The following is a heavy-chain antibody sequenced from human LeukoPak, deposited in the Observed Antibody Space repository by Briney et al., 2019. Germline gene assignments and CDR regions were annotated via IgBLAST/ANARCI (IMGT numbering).Heavy chain of an antibody. V-gene: IGHV1-8*03. J-gene: IGHJ4*02. CDR2: MNPNSYNT. D-gene: IGHD5-18*01. CDR3: ARAGGYSYGLDY. Sequence: SVNLSRQASGYTFPIYDINCVRQAPGRAREWLGWMNPNSYNTVYTQKFEGRVTITRNTSISTAYMELSSLRSEDTAVYYCARAGGYSYGLDYWGQGTLVTVSS. CDR1: GYTFPIYD.